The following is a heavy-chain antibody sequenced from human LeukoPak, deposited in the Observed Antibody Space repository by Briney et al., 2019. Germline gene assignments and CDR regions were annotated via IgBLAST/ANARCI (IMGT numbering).Heavy chain of an antibody. D-gene: IGHD6-13*01. V-gene: IGHV4-39*02. Sequence: SETLSLTCTVSGGSISSSGYYWGWIRQPPGKGLEWIGSIYYSGSTYYNPSLKSRVTISVDTSKNQFSLKLSSVAAADTAVYYCARDPTAAGKGAWFDPWGQGTLVSVSS. J-gene: IGHJ5*02. CDR3: ARDPTAAGKGAWFDP. CDR1: GGSISSSGYY. CDR2: IYYSGST.